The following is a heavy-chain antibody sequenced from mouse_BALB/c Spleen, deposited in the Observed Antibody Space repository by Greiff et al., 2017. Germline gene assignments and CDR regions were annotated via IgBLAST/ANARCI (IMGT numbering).Heavy chain of an antibody. V-gene: IGHV5-6-3*01. CDR3: AREGLTPSWFAY. CDR1: GFTFSSYG. CDR2: INSNGGST. Sequence: DVQLQESGGGLVQPGGSLKLSCAASGFTFSSYGMSWVRQTPDKRLELVATINSNGGSTYYPDSVKGRFTISRDNAKNTLYLQMSSLKSEDTAMYYCAREGLTPSWFAYWGQGTLVTVSA. J-gene: IGHJ3*01.